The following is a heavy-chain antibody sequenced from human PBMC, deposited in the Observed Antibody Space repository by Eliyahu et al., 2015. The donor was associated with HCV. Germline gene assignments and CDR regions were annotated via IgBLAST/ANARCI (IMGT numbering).Heavy chain of an antibody. J-gene: IGHJ6*02. CDR3: ARVDTWDDNGMDV. CDR1: GYTFTSFD. D-gene: IGHD1-1*01. Sequence: QVRLVQSGAEVKKSGASVKVSCKAFGYTFTSFDVNWVRQATGQGLEWMGLINPNSGNTGYAQKFQGRITMTRDTSVNTAYMELSSLRFEDTAVYYCARVDTWDDNGMDVWGQGTTVTVTS. CDR2: INPNSGNT. V-gene: IGHV1-8*01.